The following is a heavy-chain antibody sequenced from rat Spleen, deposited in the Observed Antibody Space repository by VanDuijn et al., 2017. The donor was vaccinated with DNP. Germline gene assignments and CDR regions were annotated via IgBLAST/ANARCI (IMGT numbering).Heavy chain of an antibody. D-gene: IGHD1-10*01. CDR2: ISYDGGST. Sequence: EVQLVESGGGLVQPGRSLKLSCAASGFTFNDYYMAWVRQAPTKGLEWVASISYDGGSTYYRDSVKGRFTISRDNAKSTLYLQMDSLRSEDTATYYCATGPITTFAYWGQGTLVTVSS. CDR1: GFTFNDYY. CDR3: ATGPITTFAY. V-gene: IGHV5-20*01. J-gene: IGHJ3*01.